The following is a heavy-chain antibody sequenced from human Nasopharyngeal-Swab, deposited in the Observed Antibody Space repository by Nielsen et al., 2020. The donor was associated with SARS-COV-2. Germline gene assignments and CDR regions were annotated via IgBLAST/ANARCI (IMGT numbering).Heavy chain of an antibody. CDR1: GYTFINYV. V-gene: IGHV1-18*01. CDR2: SSAYNSNT. CDR3: ARKRGEQWLSQFDY. Sequence: ASVKVSCKASGYTFINYVITWVRQAPGQGLDWMGWSSAYNSNTNYAQKFQGRVTMTTDTSTNTAYMELRSLRSDDTAVYYCARKRGEQWLSQFDYWGQGNLVTVSS. D-gene: IGHD6-19*01. J-gene: IGHJ4*02.